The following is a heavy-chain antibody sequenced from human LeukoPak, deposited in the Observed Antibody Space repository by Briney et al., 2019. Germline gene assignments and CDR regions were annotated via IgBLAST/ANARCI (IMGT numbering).Heavy chain of an antibody. V-gene: IGHV4-39*01. D-gene: IGHD6-13*01. Sequence: SETLSLTCTVSGGSISSSSYYWGWIRQPPGKGLEWIGSIYYSGSTYYNPSLKSRVTISVDTSKNQFSLKLSSVTAADTAVYYCARRTEVAAAGKGFDPWGQGTLVTVSS. CDR1: GGSISSSSYY. J-gene: IGHJ5*02. CDR2: IYYSGST. CDR3: ARRTEVAAAGKGFDP.